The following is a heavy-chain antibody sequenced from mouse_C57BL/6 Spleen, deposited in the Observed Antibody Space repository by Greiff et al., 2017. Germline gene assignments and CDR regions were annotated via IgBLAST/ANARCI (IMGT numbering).Heavy chain of an antibody. J-gene: IGHJ4*01. D-gene: IGHD2-10*01. Sequence: EVQLQQSGPELVKPGASVKISCKASGYTFTDYYMNWVKQSHGKSLEWIGDINPNNGGTSYNQKFKGKATLTVDKSSSTAYMELRSLTSEDSAVYYCARSSYSPRDYYAMDYWGQGTSVTVSS. V-gene: IGHV1-26*01. CDR2: INPNNGGT. CDR3: ARSSYSPRDYYAMDY. CDR1: GYTFTDYY.